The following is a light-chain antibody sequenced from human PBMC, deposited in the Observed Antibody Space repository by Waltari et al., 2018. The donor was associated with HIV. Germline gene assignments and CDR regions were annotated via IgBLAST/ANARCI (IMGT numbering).Light chain of an antibody. CDR2: STN. CDR1: SGSVSSTYY. V-gene: IGLV8-61*01. CDR3: ALYMGSGTWV. Sequence: QTVVTQEPSFSVSPGGTVPLTCDLSSGSVSSTYYPSWYQQTPGQAPRTLIYSTNTRSSGVPDRFSGSILGNKAALTITGAQADDESVYYCALYMGSGTWVFGGGTKLTVL. J-gene: IGLJ3*02.